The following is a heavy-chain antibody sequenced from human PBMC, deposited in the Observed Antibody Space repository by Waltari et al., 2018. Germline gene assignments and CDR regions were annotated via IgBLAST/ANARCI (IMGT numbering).Heavy chain of an antibody. CDR2: INRSGRT. J-gene: IGHJ6*03. Sequence: QVQLQQWGAGLLKPSETLSLTCVVYGGSFSGYYWSWIRQPPGKGLGGIGEINRSGRTHHNPSLKSRVTISIDTSKNQISLKLRSVTAADTAVYYCARANTIFGVVRTWYYMDVWGKGTTVTVSS. D-gene: IGHD3-3*01. V-gene: IGHV4-34*01. CDR1: GGSFSGYY. CDR3: ARANTIFGVVRTWYYMDV.